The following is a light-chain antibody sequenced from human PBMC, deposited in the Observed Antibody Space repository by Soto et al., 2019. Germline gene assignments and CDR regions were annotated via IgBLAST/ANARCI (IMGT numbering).Light chain of an antibody. V-gene: IGKV1-39*01. CDR1: QPISKN. Sequence: DIQMTQSPSSLSASVGDRVTITCRASQPISKNLNWYQQRPGKPPNLLIYASSSVQRGVPPRFSRSGSGTEFTLTITSLQPEEFATYYCHHTDSTPSTSGHGTRLEIK. CDR3: HHTDSTPST. J-gene: IGKJ5*01. CDR2: ASS.